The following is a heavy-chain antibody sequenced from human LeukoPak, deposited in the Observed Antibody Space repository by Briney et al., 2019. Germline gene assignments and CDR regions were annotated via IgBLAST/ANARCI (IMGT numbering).Heavy chain of an antibody. CDR2: ISAYNGNT. CDR1: GYTFTSYG. J-gene: IGHJ3*02. D-gene: IGHD1-26*01. V-gene: IGHV1-18*01. CDR3: ARDNSGSYSDAFDI. Sequence: ASVKVSCKASGYTFTSYGISWGRQAPGQGLEWMGWISAYNGNTNYAQKLQGRVTMTTDTSTSTAYMELRSLRSDDTAVYYCARDNSGSYSDAFDIWGNGTMVTVSS.